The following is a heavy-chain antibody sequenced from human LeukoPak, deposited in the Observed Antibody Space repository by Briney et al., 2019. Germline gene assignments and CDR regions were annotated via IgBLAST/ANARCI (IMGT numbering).Heavy chain of an antibody. D-gene: IGHD2-2*01. V-gene: IGHV3-74*01. J-gene: IGHJ5*02. Sequence: GGALRLSCAASGFTSSNYWMYWVRQAPGEGLVWVSRISSDGSTTANADSVRGRFTVSRDNTKSTLYLQMNRLRAEDTAVYFCARSISWHDGWFDPWGQGTLVTVSS. CDR2: ISSDGSTT. CDR3: ARSISWHDGWFDP. CDR1: GFTSSNYW.